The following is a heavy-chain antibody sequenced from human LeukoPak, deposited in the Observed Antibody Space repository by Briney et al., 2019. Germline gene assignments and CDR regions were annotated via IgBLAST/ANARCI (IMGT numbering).Heavy chain of an antibody. D-gene: IGHD3-3*01. Sequence: SGTLSLTCTVSGDSINSLDLWSWVRQPPGKGLEWIGEMYLSGTTHSNPSVKSRVTISIDKSKNQFFLNLSSVTAADTAVYYCATTYYDFWSGYYTPLSFDYWGQGTLVTVSS. CDR3: ATTYYDFWSGYYTPLSFDY. J-gene: IGHJ4*02. CDR1: GDSINSLDL. V-gene: IGHV4-4*02. CDR2: MYLSGTT.